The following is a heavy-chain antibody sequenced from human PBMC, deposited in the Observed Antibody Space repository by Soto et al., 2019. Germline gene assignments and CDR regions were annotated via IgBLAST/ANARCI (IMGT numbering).Heavy chain of an antibody. CDR2: IWYDGSNK. CDR1: GFTFSSYG. D-gene: IGHD3-16*02. Sequence: PGGSLRLSCAASGFTFSSYGMHWVRQAPGKGLEWVAVIWYDGSNKYYADSVKGRFTISRDNSKNTLYLQMNSLRAEDTAVYYCARDLRIMITFGGVIALAYWGQGTLATVSS. CDR3: ARDLRIMITFGGVIALAY. V-gene: IGHV3-33*01. J-gene: IGHJ4*02.